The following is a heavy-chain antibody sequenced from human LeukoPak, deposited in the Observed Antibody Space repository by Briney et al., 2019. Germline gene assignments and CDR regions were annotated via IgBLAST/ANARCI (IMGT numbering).Heavy chain of an antibody. CDR1: GFTFSSYA. V-gene: IGHV3-23*01. J-gene: IGHJ4*02. Sequence: GGSLRLSCAASGFTFSSYAMSWVRQAPGKGLEWVSAISGSGGSTYYADSVKGRFTISRDNSKNTLFLQMNSPRAEDTAIYYCAKEGDFSSGPFDYWGQGTLVTVSS. CDR3: AKEGDFSSGPFDY. D-gene: IGHD3-3*01. CDR2: ISGSGGST.